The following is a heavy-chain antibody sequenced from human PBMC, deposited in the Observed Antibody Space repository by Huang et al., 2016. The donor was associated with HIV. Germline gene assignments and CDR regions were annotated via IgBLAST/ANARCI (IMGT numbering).Heavy chain of an antibody. CDR2: IKQDESEK. V-gene: IGHV3-7*01. CDR1: TFTFGAYW. Sequence: VESGGRSVQPGGSIKLSCVGSTFTFGAYWMSWVRQPPGKGVEGVDKIKQDESEKYYVDSVKGRFNISRDNARKVLFLEMDDLRVEDTAIYFCATKTAGMDIWGQGTTVTVSS. D-gene: IGHD1-7*01. J-gene: IGHJ6*02. CDR3: ATKTAGMDI.